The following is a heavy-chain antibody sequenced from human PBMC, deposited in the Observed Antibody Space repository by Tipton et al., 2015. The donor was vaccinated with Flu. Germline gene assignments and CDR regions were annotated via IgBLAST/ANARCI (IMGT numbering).Heavy chain of an antibody. CDR2: VHYSGST. CDR3: AREGRNSGGLDY. D-gene: IGHD1-26*01. CDR1: GGSISSSSYH. J-gene: IGHJ4*02. Sequence: GGSISSSSYHWGWIRQPPGMGLEWIGSVHYSGSTYQNPSLESRATISVDTSKNQFSLKLSSVTAADTAVYFCAREGRNSGGLDYWGQGTLVTVSS. V-gene: IGHV4-39*07.